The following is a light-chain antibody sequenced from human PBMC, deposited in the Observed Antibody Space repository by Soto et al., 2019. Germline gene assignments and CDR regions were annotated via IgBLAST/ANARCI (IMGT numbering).Light chain of an antibody. Sequence: QPVLTQSPSASASLGASVKLTCTLSSGHSSYAIAWHQQQPEKGPRSLMELNSDGSHSKGDGIPDRFSGSSSGAERHLTISSLQSEDETDYYCQTWGTGIVVFGGGTTLTVL. CDR1: SGHSSYA. V-gene: IGLV4-69*01. J-gene: IGLJ2*01. CDR3: QTWGTGIVV. CDR2: LNSDGSH.